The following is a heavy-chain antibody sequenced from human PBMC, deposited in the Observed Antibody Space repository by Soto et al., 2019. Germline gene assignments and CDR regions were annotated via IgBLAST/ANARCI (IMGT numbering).Heavy chain of an antibody. CDR3: ARQSSITRGWFDP. V-gene: IGHV4-59*01. CDR1: AGSISNYY. Sequence: LSLTCTVFAGSISNYYWSWIGQLPGKAREWVAYIFYSGSTNYNPSLKRRVTISVDTSQNHFFLNLSSVTAADTAVYYCARQSSITRGWFDPWGQGTLVTVSS. D-gene: IGHD3-3*01. CDR2: IFYSGST. J-gene: IGHJ5*02.